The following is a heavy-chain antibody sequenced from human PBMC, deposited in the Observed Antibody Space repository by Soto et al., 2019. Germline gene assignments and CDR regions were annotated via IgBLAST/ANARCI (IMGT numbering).Heavy chain of an antibody. D-gene: IGHD3-22*01. Sequence: LRLSCAASGFTFRDYYMSWIRQAPGKGLEWVSYISSSGSTIYYADSVKGRFTISRDNAKNSLYLQMNSLRAEDTAVYYCARDTRWYYYDSSGDAFDIWGQGTMVTVSS. CDR2: ISSSGSTI. J-gene: IGHJ3*02. CDR3: ARDTRWYYYDSSGDAFDI. V-gene: IGHV3-11*01. CDR1: GFTFRDYY.